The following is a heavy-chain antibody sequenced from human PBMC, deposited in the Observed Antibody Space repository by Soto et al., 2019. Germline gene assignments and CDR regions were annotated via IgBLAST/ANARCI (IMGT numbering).Heavy chain of an antibody. V-gene: IGHV5-51*01. J-gene: IGHJ6*02. CDR1: GYSFTSYW. Sequence: GESLKISCKGSGYSFTSYWIGWVRQMPGKGLEWMGIIYPGDSDTRYSPSFQGQVTISADKSISTAYLQWSSLKASDTAMYYCARKKDDYVSTLPFYYYYYGMDVWGQGTTVTVSS. D-gene: IGHD4-17*01. CDR3: ARKKDDYVSTLPFYYYYYGMDV. CDR2: IYPGDSDT.